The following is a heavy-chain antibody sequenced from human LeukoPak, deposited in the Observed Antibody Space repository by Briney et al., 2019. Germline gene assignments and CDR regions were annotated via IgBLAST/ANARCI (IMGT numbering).Heavy chain of an antibody. CDR2: ISYHGSSK. V-gene: IGHV3-30*04. D-gene: IGHD3-16*01. J-gene: IGHJ4*02. CDR1: GFTFSNYA. Sequence: GGSLRLSCAASGFTFSNYAMHWVRQAPGKGLEWVAVISYHGSSKYYADSVKGRFTISRDNSKNTLYLQMNSLRAEDTAVYYCARDPGGGYFDYWGQGTLVTVSS. CDR3: ARDPGGGYFDY.